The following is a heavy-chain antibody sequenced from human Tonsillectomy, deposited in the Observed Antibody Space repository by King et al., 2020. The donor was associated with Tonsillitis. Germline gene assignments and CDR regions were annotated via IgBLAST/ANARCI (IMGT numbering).Heavy chain of an antibody. CDR1: GFTFTSRF. Sequence: VQLVESGGGVVQSGRSLRLSCAASGFTFTSRFMHWVRQTPGRGLQWGAVITYDGKNQYYAEYLKGRFIISRDIFRKTVYLQMNSLRPDDPAVYYCATAEGTYGPIFAYWGQGTLVAVSS. CDR2: ITYDGKNQ. D-gene: IGHD3-10*01. J-gene: IGHJ4*02. CDR3: ATAEGTYGPIFAY. V-gene: IGHV3-30*01.